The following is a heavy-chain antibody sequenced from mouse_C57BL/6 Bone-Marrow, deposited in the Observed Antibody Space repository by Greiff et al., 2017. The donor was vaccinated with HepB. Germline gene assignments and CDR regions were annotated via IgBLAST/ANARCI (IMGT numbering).Heavy chain of an antibody. J-gene: IGHJ1*03. CDR3: ARCSGSRSSYWYFDV. CDR2: IYPRSGNT. CDR1: GYTFTSYG. V-gene: IGHV1-81*01. Sequence: VKLQQSGAELARPGASVKLSCKASGYTFTSYGISWVKQRTGQGLEWIGEIYPRSGNTYYNEKFKGKATLTADKSSSTAYMELRSLTSEDSAVYFCARCSGSRSSYWYFDVWGTGTTVTVSS. D-gene: IGHD1-1*01.